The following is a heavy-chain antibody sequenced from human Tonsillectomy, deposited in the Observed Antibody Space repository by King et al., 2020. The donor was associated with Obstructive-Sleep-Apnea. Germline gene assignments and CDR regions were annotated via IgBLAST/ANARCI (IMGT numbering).Heavy chain of an antibody. J-gene: IGHJ4*02. D-gene: IGHD1-26*01. CDR1: GFTFDDYA. CDR3: AKDRGGSYYYFDY. CDR2: ISWNSGSI. Sequence: VQLVESGGGLVQPGRSLRLSCAASGFTFDDYAMHWVRQAPGKGLEWVSGISWNSGSIGYADSVKGRFTISRDNAKNSLYLQMNSLRAEDTALYYCAKDRGGSYYYFDYWGQGTLVTVSS. V-gene: IGHV3-9*01.